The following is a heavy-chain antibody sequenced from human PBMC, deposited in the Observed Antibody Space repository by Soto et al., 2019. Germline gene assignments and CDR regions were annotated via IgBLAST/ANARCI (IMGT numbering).Heavy chain of an antibody. J-gene: IGHJ5*02. CDR3: AKDRGKGSSSNWFDP. D-gene: IGHD6-6*01. CDR2: ISGSGGST. V-gene: IGHV3-23*01. CDR1: GFTFSSYA. Sequence: GGSLRLSCAASGFTFSSYAMSWVRQAPGKGLEWVSAISGSGGSTYYADSVKGRFTISRDNSKNTLYLQMNSLRAEDTAVYYCAKDRGKGSSSNWFDPWGQGTLVTVSS.